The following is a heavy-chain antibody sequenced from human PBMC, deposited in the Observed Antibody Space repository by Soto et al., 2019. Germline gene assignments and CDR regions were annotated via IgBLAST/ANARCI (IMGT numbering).Heavy chain of an antibody. D-gene: IGHD2-2*01. Sequence: SVKVSCKASGGTLSSYAISWVRQAPGQGLEWMGGIIPIFGTANYAQKFQGRVTITADESTSTAYMELSSLRSEDTAVYYCARLFTGRGYCSSTSCYWRSYYYGMDVWGQGTTVTVSS. CDR3: ARLFTGRGYCSSTSCYWRSYYYGMDV. CDR1: GGTLSSYA. J-gene: IGHJ6*02. V-gene: IGHV1-69*13. CDR2: IIPIFGTA.